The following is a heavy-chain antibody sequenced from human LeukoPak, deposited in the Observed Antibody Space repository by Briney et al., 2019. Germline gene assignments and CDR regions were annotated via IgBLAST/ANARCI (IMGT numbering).Heavy chain of an antibody. J-gene: IGHJ3*02. CDR3: ARGVPETAEDAFDI. V-gene: IGHV4-30-4*01. CDR1: GGSISSDDYY. D-gene: IGHD5-24*01. Sequence: PSETLSLTCTVSGGSISSDDYYWSWIRQPPGKGQEWIGYIYYSGSTYYNPSLKSRVTISLDTSKSQFSLKVNSVTAADTAVYYCARGVPETAEDAFDIWGQGTMVTVSS. CDR2: IYYSGST.